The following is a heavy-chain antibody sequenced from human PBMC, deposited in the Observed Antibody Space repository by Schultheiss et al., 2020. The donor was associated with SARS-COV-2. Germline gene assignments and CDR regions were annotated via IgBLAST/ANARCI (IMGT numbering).Heavy chain of an antibody. Sequence: GGSLRLSCAASGFTFSSYAMTWVRQAPGKGLEWVSTISGSAISTYFADSVKGRFTISRDNSKNTLYLHMNSLRAEDTAVYYCAKDWYSSVWRLPNIDYWGQGTLVTVSS. CDR3: AKDWYSSVWRLPNIDY. J-gene: IGHJ4*02. CDR2: ISGSAIST. V-gene: IGHV3-23*01. D-gene: IGHD5/OR15-5a*01. CDR1: GFTFSSYA.